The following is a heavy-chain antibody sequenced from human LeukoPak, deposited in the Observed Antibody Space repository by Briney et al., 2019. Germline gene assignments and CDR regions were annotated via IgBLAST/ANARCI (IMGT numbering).Heavy chain of an antibody. D-gene: IGHD3-9*01. CDR3: ARGGDILTGYHLLYYFDY. Sequence: SETLSLTCAVYGGSFSGYYWSWIRQPPGKGLEWIGEINHSGSTNYNPSLKSRVTISVDTSKNQFSLKLSSVTAADTAVYYCARGGDILTGYHLLYYFDYWGQGTLVTVSS. V-gene: IGHV4-34*01. J-gene: IGHJ4*02. CDR1: GGSFSGYY. CDR2: INHSGST.